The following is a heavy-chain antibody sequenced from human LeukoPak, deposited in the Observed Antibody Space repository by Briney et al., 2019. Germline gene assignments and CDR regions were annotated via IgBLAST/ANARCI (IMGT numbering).Heavy chain of an antibody. CDR3: AKDMSAYYYDSSGSDY. CDR1: GFTFSSYG. V-gene: IGHV3-33*06. Sequence: GXSLRLSCAASGFTFSSYGMHWVRQAPGKGLEWVAVIWYDGSNKYYADSVKGRFTISRDNSKNTLYLQMNSLRAEDTAVYYCAKDMSAYYYDSSGSDYWGQGTLVTVSS. CDR2: IWYDGSNK. D-gene: IGHD3-22*01. J-gene: IGHJ4*02.